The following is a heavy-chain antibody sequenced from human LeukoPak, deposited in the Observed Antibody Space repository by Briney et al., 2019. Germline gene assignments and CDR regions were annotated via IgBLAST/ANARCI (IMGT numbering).Heavy chain of an antibody. CDR2: ISSSGSTI. CDR3: ARDSSPDYRSGMDV. CDR1: GFTFSDYY. J-gene: IGHJ6*02. Sequence: PGGSLRLSCAASGFTFSDYYMSWIRQAPGKGLEWVSYISSSGSTIYYADSVKGRFTISRDNAKNSLYLQMNSLRAEDTAVYYCARDSSPDYRSGMDVWGQGTTVTVSS. D-gene: IGHD4-11*01. V-gene: IGHV3-11*01.